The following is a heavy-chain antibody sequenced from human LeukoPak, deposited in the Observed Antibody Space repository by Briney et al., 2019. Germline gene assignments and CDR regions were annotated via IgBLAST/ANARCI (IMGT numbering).Heavy chain of an antibody. D-gene: IGHD4-23*01. CDR1: GFTFSSYS. CDR3: VYGGGYFEY. V-gene: IGHV3-21*01. CDR2: ISSSSNNI. Sequence: PGGSLRLSCAASGFTFSSYSMDWVRQAPGKGRVWVSSISSSSNNIYYADSVKGRFTISRDNGKNSLYLLMNSLRAEPTTVYYCVYGGGYFEYWGQGTLVTVSS. J-gene: IGHJ1*01.